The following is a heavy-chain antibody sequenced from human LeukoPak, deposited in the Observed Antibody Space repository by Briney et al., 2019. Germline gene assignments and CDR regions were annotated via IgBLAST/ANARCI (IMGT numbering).Heavy chain of an antibody. CDR2: IIPIFGTA. CDR1: GGTFSSYA. Sequence: ASVKVSCKASGGTFSSYAISWVRQAPGQGLEWMGGIIPIFGTANYAQKFQGRVTITTDESTSTAYMELSSLRSEDTAVYYCATPGGPTTGDDALDIWGQGTMVTVSS. J-gene: IGHJ3*02. D-gene: IGHD7-27*01. CDR3: ATPGGPTTGDDALDI. V-gene: IGHV1-69*05.